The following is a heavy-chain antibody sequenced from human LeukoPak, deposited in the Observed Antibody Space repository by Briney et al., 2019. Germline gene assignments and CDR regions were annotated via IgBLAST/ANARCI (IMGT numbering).Heavy chain of an antibody. CDR2: IKQDGSEK. D-gene: IGHD1-26*01. CDR1: GFTFSSYW. CDR3: ATDSRIVGATGASDI. J-gene: IGHJ3*02. Sequence: GGSLRLSCAASGFTFSSYWMSWVRQAPGKGLEWVANIKQDGSEKHYVDSVKGRFTISRDNAKNSLYLQMNSLRAEDTAVYYCATDSRIVGATGASDIWGQGTMVTVSS. V-gene: IGHV3-7*01.